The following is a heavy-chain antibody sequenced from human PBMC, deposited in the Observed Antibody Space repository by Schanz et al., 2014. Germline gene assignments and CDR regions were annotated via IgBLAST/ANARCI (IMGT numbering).Heavy chain of an antibody. CDR3: AKSLESCPGGRCSRGYFDY. V-gene: IGHV3-23*04. CDR1: TFTFSSDW. J-gene: IGHJ4*02. CDR2: ISGRDGST. D-gene: IGHD2-8*02. Sequence: EVQLVESGVGLVQPGGSLRLSCTASTFTFSSDWMSWVRQAPGMGLEWVSAISGRDGSTYYADSVKGRFTISRDNFKGALYLQMSSLRAEDTAVYYCAKSLESCPGGRCSRGYFDYWGQGTLVTVSS.